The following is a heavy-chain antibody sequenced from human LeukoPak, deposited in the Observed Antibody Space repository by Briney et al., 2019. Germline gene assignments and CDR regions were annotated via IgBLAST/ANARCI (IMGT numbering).Heavy chain of an antibody. D-gene: IGHD6-19*01. CDR1: GFTFSNYW. J-gene: IGHJ4*02. V-gene: IGHV3-7*03. CDR3: ARNSGWFRFDY. Sequence: GGSLRLSCAASGFTFSNYWMDWVRQSPGKGLEWVANIKEDGSDKYYVDSVKGRFTISRDNAKNSLYLQMNNLRAEDTAVYYCARNSGWFRFDYWGQGTLVTVSS. CDR2: IKEDGSDK.